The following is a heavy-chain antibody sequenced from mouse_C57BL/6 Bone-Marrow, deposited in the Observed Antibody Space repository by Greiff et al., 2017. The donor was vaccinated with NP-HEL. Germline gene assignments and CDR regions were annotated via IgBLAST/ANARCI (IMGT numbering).Heavy chain of an antibody. Sequence: EVHLVESGGGLVQPGGSMKLSCAASGFTFSDAWMDWVRQSPEKGLEWVAEIRNKANNHATYYAEPVKGRFTISRDDSKSSVYLQMNSLRAEDTGIYYCTRRNWDGFAYWGQGTLVTVSA. CDR1: GFTFSDAW. CDR2: IRNKANNHAT. V-gene: IGHV6-6*01. D-gene: IGHD4-1*01. CDR3: TRRNWDGFAY. J-gene: IGHJ3*01.